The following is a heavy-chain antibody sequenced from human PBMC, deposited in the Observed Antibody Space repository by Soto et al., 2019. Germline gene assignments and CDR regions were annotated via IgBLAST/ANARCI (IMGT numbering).Heavy chain of an antibody. CDR3: ARGWGRWPHEKPGDY. CDR2: MNPNSGNS. V-gene: IGHV1-8*01. D-gene: IGHD3-16*01. J-gene: IGHJ4*02. Sequence: QVQLVQSGAELKEPGASVKVSCMASEYTFVNHDINWVRQAPGRGLEWMGWMNPNSGNSGFAQKFQDRVTMTRDTSRDTAYMELRNLRSEDTAVYYCARGWGRWPHEKPGDYWGQGTLVTVS. CDR1: EYTFVNHD.